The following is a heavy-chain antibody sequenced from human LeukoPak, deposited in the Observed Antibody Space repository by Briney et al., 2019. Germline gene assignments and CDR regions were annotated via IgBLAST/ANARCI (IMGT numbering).Heavy chain of an antibody. CDR1: GFTFSSYG. CDR3: AKDITIFGVAIGFDY. J-gene: IGHJ4*02. D-gene: IGHD3-3*01. Sequence: GGSLRLSXAASGFTFSSYGMHWVRQAPGKGLEWVAVIWYDGSNKYYADSVKGRFTISRDNSKNTLYLQMNSLRAEDTAVYYCAKDITIFGVAIGFDYWGQGTLVTVSS. V-gene: IGHV3-33*06. CDR2: IWYDGSNK.